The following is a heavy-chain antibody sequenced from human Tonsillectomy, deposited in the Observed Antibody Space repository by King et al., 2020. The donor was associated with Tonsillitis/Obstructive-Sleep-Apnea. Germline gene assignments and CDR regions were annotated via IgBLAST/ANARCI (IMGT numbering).Heavy chain of an antibody. CDR2: IYYSGST. CDR1: GGSISSYY. J-gene: IGHJ4*02. D-gene: IGHD2-2*01. CDR3: ARGDYCTSTSCYEGFDY. Sequence: HVPLQESGPGLVKPSETLSLTCTVSGGSISSYYWSWLRQPPGKGLEWIGYIYYSGSTNYNPSLKSRVTISVDTSKNQFSLKLSSVTAADTAVYYCARGDYCTSTSCYEGFDYWGQGTLVTVSS. V-gene: IGHV4-59*01.